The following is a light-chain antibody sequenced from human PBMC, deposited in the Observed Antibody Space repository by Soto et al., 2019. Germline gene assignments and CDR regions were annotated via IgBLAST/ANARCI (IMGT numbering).Light chain of an antibody. Sequence: IVLTQSPGTLSLSPGERVTLSCRASQSVTTRLAWYQHKPGQAPTLLMSGASNRASGVPVRFSGSGSGTEFTLTITRLEPEDFSLYYCQQYGGSPITFGLGTRTEIK. CDR1: QSVTTR. CDR3: QQYGGSPIT. CDR2: GAS. V-gene: IGKV3-20*01. J-gene: IGKJ5*01.